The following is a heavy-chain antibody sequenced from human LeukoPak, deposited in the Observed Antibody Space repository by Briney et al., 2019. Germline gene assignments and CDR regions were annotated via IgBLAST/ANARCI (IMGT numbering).Heavy chain of an antibody. Sequence: SETLSLTCAVYGGSFSGYYWSWIRQPPGKGLEWIGEINHSGSTNYNPSLKSRVTISVDTSKNQFSLKLSSVTAADTAVYYCAREVRRRRYGSYYFDYWGQGTLVTVSS. CDR2: INHSGST. J-gene: IGHJ4*02. CDR3: AREVRRRRYGSYYFDY. V-gene: IGHV4-34*01. D-gene: IGHD3-10*01. CDR1: GGSFSGYY.